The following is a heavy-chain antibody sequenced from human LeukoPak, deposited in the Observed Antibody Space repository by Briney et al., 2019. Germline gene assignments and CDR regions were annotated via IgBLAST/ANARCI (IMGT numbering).Heavy chain of an antibody. Sequence: ASVKVSCKASGYTFTSYDINWVRQATGQGLEWMGWMSPNGGSTSFAQKFQGRITMTRNTSISTAYMELSSLRSEDTAVYYCARGVRMDVWGQGATVTVSS. D-gene: IGHD2-2*01. CDR1: GYTFTSYD. J-gene: IGHJ6*02. CDR3: ARGVRMDV. V-gene: IGHV1-8*01. CDR2: MSPNGGST.